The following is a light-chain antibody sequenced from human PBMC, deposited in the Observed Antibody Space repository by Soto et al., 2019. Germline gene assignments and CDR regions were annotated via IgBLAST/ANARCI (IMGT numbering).Light chain of an antibody. Sequence: QSALPQPASGSGSPGQSITISCTGTSSDVGGYNYVSWYQQHPGKAPKLMIYDVSNRPSGVSNRFSGSKSGNTASLTISGLQAEDEADYYCSSYTSSSTYVVFGGGTQLTVL. CDR2: DVS. V-gene: IGLV2-14*01. CDR1: SSDVGGYNY. CDR3: SSYTSSSTYVV. J-gene: IGLJ2*01.